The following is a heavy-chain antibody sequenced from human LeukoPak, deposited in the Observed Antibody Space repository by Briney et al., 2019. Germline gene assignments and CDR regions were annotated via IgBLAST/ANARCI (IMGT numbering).Heavy chain of an antibody. V-gene: IGHV4-59*01. Sequence: PSETLSLTCTVSGGSISSYHWSWIRQPPGKGLEWIGYIHYSGSTNYNPSLKSRVTISVDTSKNQFSLKLSSVTAADTAVYFCARGPSSYYYGMDVWGQGTTVTVSS. CDR3: ARGPSSYYYGMDV. D-gene: IGHD6-6*01. J-gene: IGHJ6*02. CDR2: IHYSGST. CDR1: GGSISSYH.